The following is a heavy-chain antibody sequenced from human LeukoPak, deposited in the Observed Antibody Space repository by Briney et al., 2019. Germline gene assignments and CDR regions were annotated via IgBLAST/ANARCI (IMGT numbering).Heavy chain of an antibody. J-gene: IGHJ4*02. CDR2: INHSGST. Sequence: PSETLSLTCAVYGGSFSGYYWSWIRQPPGKGLEWIGEINHSGSTNYNPSLKSRVTISVDTSKNQFSLKLSSVTAADTAVYYCARDWVAARQFDYWGQGTLVTVSS. D-gene: IGHD6-6*01. CDR3: ARDWVAARQFDY. V-gene: IGHV4-34*01. CDR1: GGSFSGYY.